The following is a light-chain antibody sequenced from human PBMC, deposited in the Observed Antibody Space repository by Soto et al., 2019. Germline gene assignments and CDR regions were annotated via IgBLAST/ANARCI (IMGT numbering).Light chain of an antibody. CDR3: AVWDHSLSGYV. CDR2: GNS. CDR1: TSNIGRNY. V-gene: IGLV1-47*01. J-gene: IGLJ1*01. Sequence: QSVLTQSPAASGTPGHRVIISCSGSTSNIGRNYVCWYQQFPGTAPKLLIYGNSQRPSGVPVRFSGSKSDTTASLAISGRRSEDEAEYFCAVWDHSLSGYVFGSGTKVTVL.